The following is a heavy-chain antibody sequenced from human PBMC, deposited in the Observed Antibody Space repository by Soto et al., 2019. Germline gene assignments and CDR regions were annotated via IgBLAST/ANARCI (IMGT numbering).Heavy chain of an antibody. CDR1: GFTFSSYG. V-gene: IGHV3-33*01. CDR3: AREVVAATFDY. D-gene: IGHD2-15*01. Sequence: QVQLVESGGGVVQPGRSLRLSCAASGFTFSSYGMHRVRQAPGKGLEWVAVIWYDGSNKYYADSVKGRFTISRDNSKNTLYLQMNSLRAEDTAVYYCAREVVAATFDYWGQGTLVTVSS. CDR2: IWYDGSNK. J-gene: IGHJ4*02.